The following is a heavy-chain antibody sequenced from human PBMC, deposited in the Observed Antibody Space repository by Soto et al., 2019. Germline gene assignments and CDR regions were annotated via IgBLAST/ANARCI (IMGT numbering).Heavy chain of an antibody. CDR2: ISYDGSDK. V-gene: IGHV3-30*03. CDR3: VGGQYYFDY. J-gene: IGHJ4*02. Sequence: QVQLVESGGGVVQPGRSLRLSCAASGFPFTSYGMHWVREGPDKGLVWVAIISYDGSDKYYADSVKGRFTISRYNSKNTLYLQMTSLRTEATALYYCVGGQYYFDYRGQGTLVIVSS. D-gene: IGHD3-10*01. CDR1: GFPFTSYG.